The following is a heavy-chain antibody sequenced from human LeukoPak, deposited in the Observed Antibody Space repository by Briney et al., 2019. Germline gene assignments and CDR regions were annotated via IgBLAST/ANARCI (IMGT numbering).Heavy chain of an antibody. CDR2: IYYSGTT. CDR3: ARDPSSFGGRFDP. V-gene: IGHV4-39*07. Sequence: SETLSLTCSVSGGSTSTSRYHWGWIRQPPGKGLEWIGSIYYSGTTYYNPSLKSRVSMSVDTSKNQFSLRLNSVTAADTAVYYCARDPSSFGGRFDPWGQGTLVAVSS. CDR1: GGSTSTSRYH. J-gene: IGHJ5*02. D-gene: IGHD3-10*01.